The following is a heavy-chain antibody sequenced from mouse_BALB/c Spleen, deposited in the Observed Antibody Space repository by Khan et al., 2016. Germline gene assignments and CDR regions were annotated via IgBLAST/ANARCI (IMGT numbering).Heavy chain of an antibody. Sequence: EVQLVESGPGLVKPSQSLSLTCTVTGYSITSDYAWNWIRQFPGNKLEWMGYIRYSGSTTYNPSLKSRISITRDTSKNQFFLQLYSVTTEDTATYYYTRSPTSTRYFDVWGAGTTVTVSS. CDR1: GYSITSDYA. CDR2: IRYSGST. J-gene: IGHJ1*01. CDR3: TRSPTSTRYFDV. D-gene: IGHD1-2*01. V-gene: IGHV3-2*02.